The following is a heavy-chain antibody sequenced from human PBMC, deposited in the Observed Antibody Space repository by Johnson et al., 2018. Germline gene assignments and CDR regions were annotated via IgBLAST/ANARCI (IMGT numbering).Heavy chain of an antibody. D-gene: IGHD3-10*01. J-gene: IGHJ6*03. CDR1: GYTFTNYD. Sequence: VQLVESGAEVKKPGASVKVSCKASGYTFTNYDLNWVRQATGQGLEWMGWMNPNSGNTGYAQKFQGRVIMTRNTSSSTAYLELSSLRSEDTAVYFCARSYYYASGTYYYYMDVWGKGTTVAVS. CDR2: MNPNSGNT. V-gene: IGHV1-8*01. CDR3: ARSYYYASGTYYYYMDV.